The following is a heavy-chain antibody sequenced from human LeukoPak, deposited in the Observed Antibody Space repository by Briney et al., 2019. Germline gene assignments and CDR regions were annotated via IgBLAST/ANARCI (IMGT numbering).Heavy chain of an antibody. V-gene: IGHV4-34*01. Sequence: SETLSLTCAVYGGSFSGYYWSWIRQPPGKGLEWTGEINHSGSTNYNPSLKSRVTISVDTSKNQFSLKLSSVTAADTAVYYCARVRYSSGHFDYWGQGTLVTVSS. CDR2: INHSGST. CDR3: ARVRYSSGHFDY. CDR1: GGSFSGYY. D-gene: IGHD6-19*01. J-gene: IGHJ4*02.